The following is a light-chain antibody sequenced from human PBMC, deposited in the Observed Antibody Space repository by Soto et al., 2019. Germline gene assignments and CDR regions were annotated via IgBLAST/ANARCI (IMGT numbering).Light chain of an antibody. J-gene: IGKJ1*01. V-gene: IGKV3-20*01. CDR1: QYVSSSS. CDR3: QQYGSSPRT. CDR2: DAS. Sequence: EIVLTQSPGTLSLSPGERATLSCRASQYVSSSSLAWYQQKRGQAPTLLIHDASSRATGIPDRFSGSGSGTDFTLTISRLEPEDFAVYYCQQYGSSPRTFGQGTKVDIK.